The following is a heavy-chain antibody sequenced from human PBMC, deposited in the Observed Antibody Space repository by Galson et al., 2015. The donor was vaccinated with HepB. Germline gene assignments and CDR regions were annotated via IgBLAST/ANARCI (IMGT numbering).Heavy chain of an antibody. CDR2: ISGSGGNT. D-gene: IGHD6-19*01. Sequence: SLRLSCAASGFTFSSYAMSWVRQAPGKGLEWVSAISGSGGNTYYTESVKGRFTISRDNSKNTLYLQMNGLRAEDTALYYCAKGRRQWLAPYYFDYWGQGTLATVSS. CDR3: AKGRRQWLAPYYFDY. V-gene: IGHV3-23*01. J-gene: IGHJ4*02. CDR1: GFTFSSYA.